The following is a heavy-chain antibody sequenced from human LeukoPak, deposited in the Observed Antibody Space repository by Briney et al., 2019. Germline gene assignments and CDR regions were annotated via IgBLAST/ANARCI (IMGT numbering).Heavy chain of an antibody. V-gene: IGHV3-73*01. D-gene: IGHD6-6*01. CDR2: IRSKANTYAT. Sequence: PGGSLRLSCAASGFTFSGSAMLWVRQASGKGLEWVGRIRSKANTYATAYAAPVKGRFIISRDDSKNTAYLQMNSLKTEDTAVYYCTALSSSLPYWGQGTLVTVSS. J-gene: IGHJ4*02. CDR3: TALSSSLPY. CDR1: GFTFSGSA.